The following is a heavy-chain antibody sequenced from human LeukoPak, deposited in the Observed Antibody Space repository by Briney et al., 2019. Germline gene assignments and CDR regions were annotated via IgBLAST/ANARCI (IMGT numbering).Heavy chain of an antibody. Sequence: GGSLRLSCAASGFTISGYWMHWVRQAPGKGLVWVSGISRDGTSTNYADAVKGRFTISRDNAKNTLYLQMNSLRVEDTAVYSCARGWYGPDSCGQGTLVTVSS. CDR2: ISRDGTST. D-gene: IGHD2-15*01. CDR3: ARGWYGPDS. J-gene: IGHJ5*01. CDR1: GFTISGYW. V-gene: IGHV3-74*01.